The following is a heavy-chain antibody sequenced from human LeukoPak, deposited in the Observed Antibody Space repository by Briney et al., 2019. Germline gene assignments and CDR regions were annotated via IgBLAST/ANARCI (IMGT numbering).Heavy chain of an antibody. CDR2: INHSGST. V-gene: IGHV4-34*01. D-gene: IGHD6-13*01. J-gene: IGHJ5*02. Sequence: GSLRLSCAASGFTFSDYYMSWIRQAPGKGLEWIGEINHSGSTNYNPSLKSRVTISVDTSKNQFSLKLSSVTAADTAVYFCARHRAAAGRTKINWFDPWGQGTLVTVSS. CDR3: ARHRAAAGRTKINWFDP. CDR1: GFTFSDYY.